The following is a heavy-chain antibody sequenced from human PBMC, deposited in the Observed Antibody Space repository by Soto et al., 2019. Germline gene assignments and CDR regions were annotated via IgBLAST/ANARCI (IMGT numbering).Heavy chain of an antibody. D-gene: IGHD2-2*01. Sequence: QVQLQESGPGLVKPSETLSLTCTVSGGSISTYFWSWIRQPPGKGLEWVGYIYYTGSANYNPSLKSRVTISVDTSRSQFSLNLNSVTAADSAVYYCARGDRGCSGTSCYPHWYFDLWGRGTLVTVSS. J-gene: IGHJ2*01. CDR2: IYYTGSA. CDR1: GGSISTYF. V-gene: IGHV4-59*01. CDR3: ARGDRGCSGTSCYPHWYFDL.